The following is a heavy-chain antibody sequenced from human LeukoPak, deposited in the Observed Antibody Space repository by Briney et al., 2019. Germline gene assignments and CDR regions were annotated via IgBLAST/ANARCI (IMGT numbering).Heavy chain of an antibody. CDR3: ARSRHYYDSSGYYNFGNDY. D-gene: IGHD3-22*01. J-gene: IGHJ4*02. CDR2: IIPIFGTA. Sequence: ASVKVSCKASGGTFSSYAISWVRQAPGQGLEWMGGIIPIFGTANYAQKFQGRVTTTADESTSTAYMELSSLRSEDTAVYYCARSRHYYDSSGYYNFGNDYWGQGTLVTVSS. CDR1: GGTFSSYA. V-gene: IGHV1-69*13.